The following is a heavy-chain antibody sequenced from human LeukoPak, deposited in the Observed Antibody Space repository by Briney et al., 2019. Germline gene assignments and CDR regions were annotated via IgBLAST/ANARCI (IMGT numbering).Heavy chain of an antibody. Sequence: PGGSLRLSCAASGFTFSSYAMHWVRQAPGKGLEWVAVIWYDGSNKYYADSVKGRFTISRDNSKNTLYLQMNSLRAEDTAVYYCARDLRDYDSSGYTFDPWGQGTLVTVSS. CDR2: IWYDGSNK. CDR1: GFTFSSYA. V-gene: IGHV3-33*08. D-gene: IGHD3-22*01. J-gene: IGHJ5*02. CDR3: ARDLRDYDSSGYTFDP.